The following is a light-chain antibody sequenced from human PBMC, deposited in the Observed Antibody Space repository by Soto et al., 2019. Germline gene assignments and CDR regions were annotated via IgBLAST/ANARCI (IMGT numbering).Light chain of an antibody. V-gene: IGLV2-14*03. CDR1: SSDVGGSNY. CDR3: GSYSSSSTLYV. CDR2: DVS. J-gene: IGLJ1*01. Sequence: QSALTQAASVSGPPGQSITISCTGTSSDVGGSNYVSWYQQHPGKAPKLMIYDVSNRPSGVSNRFSGSKSGNTASLTISGLQAEDEADYYCGSYSSSSTLYVFGTGTKLTVL.